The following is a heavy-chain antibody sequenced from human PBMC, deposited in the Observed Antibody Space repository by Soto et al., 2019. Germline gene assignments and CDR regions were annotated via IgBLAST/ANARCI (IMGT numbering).Heavy chain of an antibody. CDR2: ISAHNGNT. CDR3: ARGRYGDY. Sequence: QVHLVQSGAEVKKPGASVKVSCKGSGYGFTTYGITWVRQAPGQGLEWMAWISAHNGNTNYAQKLXGXVXXTRDTSTGTAYMELRSRRSDDTAVYYCARGRYGDYWGQGALVTVSS. D-gene: IGHD1-1*01. J-gene: IGHJ4*02. V-gene: IGHV1-18*01. CDR1: GYGFTTYG.